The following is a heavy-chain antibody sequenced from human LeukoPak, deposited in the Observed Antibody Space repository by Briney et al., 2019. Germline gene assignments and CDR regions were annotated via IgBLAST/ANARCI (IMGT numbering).Heavy chain of an antibody. CDR2: IWYDGSKE. V-gene: IGHV3-33*01. D-gene: IGHD3-22*01. Sequence: ARSLRLSCVVSGFTFSSYGMHWVRQAPGKGLEWVAVIWYDGSKEYYIDSVKGRFTISRDNSKNTLYLQMNSLRAEDTAVYYCARGSGYYPLFDYWGQGTLVTVSS. CDR3: ARGSGYYPLFDY. J-gene: IGHJ4*02. CDR1: GFTFSSYG.